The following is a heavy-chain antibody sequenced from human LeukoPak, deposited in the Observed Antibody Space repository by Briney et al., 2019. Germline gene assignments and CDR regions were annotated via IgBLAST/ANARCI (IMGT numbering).Heavy chain of an antibody. V-gene: IGHV3-73*01. D-gene: IGHD1-26*01. J-gene: IGHJ4*02. CDR2: IRSKANSYAT. CDR3: TPGSYDIDY. CDR1: GFTFSGSA. Sequence: GGSLRLSCAASGFTFSGSAIHWVRQASGKGLEWVGRIRSKANSYATAYAASVKGRFTISRDDSKNTAYLQINSLKTEDTAVYYCTPGSYDIDYWGQGTLVTVSS.